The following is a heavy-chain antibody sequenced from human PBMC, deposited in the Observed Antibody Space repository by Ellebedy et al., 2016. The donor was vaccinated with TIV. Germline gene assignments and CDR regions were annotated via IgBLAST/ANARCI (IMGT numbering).Heavy chain of an antibody. Sequence: SETLSLTXTVHGGSFLGYYWSWIRQSPGKGLQWIGEINPSGKTNYTASLKSRLTMSIDTSKRQISLNLNSATAADTAVYYCARGRRFSASFHPMMSTFEVWGQGTTVIVSS. D-gene: IGHD3-10*01. CDR2: INPSGKT. CDR3: ARGRRFSASFHPMMSTFEV. CDR1: GGSFLGYY. V-gene: IGHV4-34*01. J-gene: IGHJ3*01.